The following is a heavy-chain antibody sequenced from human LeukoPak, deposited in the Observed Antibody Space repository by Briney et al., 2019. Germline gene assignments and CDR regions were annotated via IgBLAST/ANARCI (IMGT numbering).Heavy chain of an antibody. CDR1: VYSISNGYY. Sequence: SETLSLTCAVSVYSISNGYYWGWIRQPPGKGLEWIGSIYHSGNTYYNPSLKSRATISVDTSKNQFSLKLSSVTAADTAVYYCARHGDYDFWSGYQNWFDPWGQGTLVTVSS. D-gene: IGHD3-3*01. V-gene: IGHV4-38-2*01. CDR3: ARHGDYDFWSGYQNWFDP. CDR2: IYHSGNT. J-gene: IGHJ5*02.